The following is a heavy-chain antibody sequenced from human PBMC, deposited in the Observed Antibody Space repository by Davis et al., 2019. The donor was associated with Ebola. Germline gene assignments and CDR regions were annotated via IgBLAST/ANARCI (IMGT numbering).Heavy chain of an antibody. Sequence: AASVKVSCKASGYIFTSYGISWVRQAPGQGLEWMGWITAYNGNTKYAQKLQGRVTMTTDTSTSTVYMKLMSLRSDDTAVYYCARDRRSGGWYESIDYWGQGTLVTVSS. CDR2: ITAYNGNT. D-gene: IGHD6-19*01. CDR3: ARDRRSGGWYESIDY. V-gene: IGHV1-18*04. CDR1: GYIFTSYG. J-gene: IGHJ4*02.